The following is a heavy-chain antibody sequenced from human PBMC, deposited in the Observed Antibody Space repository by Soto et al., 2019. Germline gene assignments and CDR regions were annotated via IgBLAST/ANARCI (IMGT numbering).Heavy chain of an antibody. V-gene: IGHV3-30*18. CDR3: AKEGHDYGDYGLYFDY. CDR1: GFTFSSYG. Sequence: QVQLVESGGGVVQPGRSLRLSCAASGFTFSSYGMHWVRQAPGKGLEWVAVISYDGSNKYYADSVKGRFTISRDNSMNTLYLQMNSLRAEDTAVYYCAKEGHDYGDYGLYFDYWGQGTLVTVSS. D-gene: IGHD4-17*01. CDR2: ISYDGSNK. J-gene: IGHJ4*02.